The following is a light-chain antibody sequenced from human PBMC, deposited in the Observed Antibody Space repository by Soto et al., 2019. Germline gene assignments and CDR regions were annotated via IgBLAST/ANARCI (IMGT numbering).Light chain of an antibody. CDR1: KLGDKF. J-gene: IGLJ2*01. V-gene: IGLV3-1*01. Sequence: SSVLTQPPSVSVSPGQTASITCSGDKLGDKFAYWYQQKPGQSPVLVIYEDSKRPSGIPERFSGSNSGNTATLTISGTQAMDEADYYCQAWDSSSVVFGGGTKVTVL. CDR2: EDS. CDR3: QAWDSSSVV.